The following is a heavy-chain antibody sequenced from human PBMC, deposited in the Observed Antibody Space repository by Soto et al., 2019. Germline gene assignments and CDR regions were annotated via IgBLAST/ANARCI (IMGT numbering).Heavy chain of an antibody. J-gene: IGHJ1*01. CDR3: ARGSRDCSGGTCFPLPTAEYFRH. CDR1: GGTFSSHV. Sequence: QVQLVQSGPEVKKPGSSVKVSCKASGGTFSSHVFTWVRQAPGRGLEWMGEIIPMFGTANHAQKFQGRVTLIADESTNTAYLELSSLRSEDTAVYYCARGSRDCSGGTCFPLPTAEYFRHWGQGTLITVSS. D-gene: IGHD2-15*01. CDR2: IIPMFGTA. V-gene: IGHV1-69*01.